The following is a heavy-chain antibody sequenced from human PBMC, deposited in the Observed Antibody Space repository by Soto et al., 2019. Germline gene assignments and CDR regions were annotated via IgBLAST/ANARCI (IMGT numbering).Heavy chain of an antibody. Sequence: SETLSLTCTVSGGSISSYYWSWIRQPPGKGLEWIGYIYYSGSTNYNPSLKSRVTISVDTSKNQFSLKLSSVTAADTAVYYCARVVRDFWSVVGYYMDAWGKGTTVTVSS. D-gene: IGHD3-3*01. J-gene: IGHJ6*03. CDR1: GGSISSYY. CDR3: ARVVRDFWSVVGYYMDA. V-gene: IGHV4-59*08. CDR2: IYYSGST.